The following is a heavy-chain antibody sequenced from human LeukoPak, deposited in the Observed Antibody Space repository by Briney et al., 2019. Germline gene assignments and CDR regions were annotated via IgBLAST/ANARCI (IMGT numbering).Heavy chain of an antibody. CDR3: ARESGLKRFRYDY. J-gene: IGHJ4*02. D-gene: IGHD3-3*01. V-gene: IGHV4-39*07. Sequence: PSETLSLTCTVSGGSISISSYYRAWIRQPPGKGLEWIANIYYSGSTYYNPSLKSRVTISVDTSKNQFSLKLSSVTAADTAVYYCARESGLKRFRYDYWGQGTLVTVSS. CDR1: GGSISISSYY. CDR2: IYYSGST.